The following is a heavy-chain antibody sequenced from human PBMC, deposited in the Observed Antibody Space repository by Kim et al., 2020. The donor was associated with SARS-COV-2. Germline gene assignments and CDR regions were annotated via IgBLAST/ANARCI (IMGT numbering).Heavy chain of an antibody. CDR2: IYYSGST. J-gene: IGHJ4*02. CDR3: ARGLLYYDILTGYYQGYFDY. V-gene: IGHV4-59*01. CDR1: GGSISSYY. Sequence: SETLSLTCTVSGGSISSYYWSWIRQPPGKGLEWIGYIYYSGSTNYNPSLKSRVTISVDTSKNQFSLKLSSVTAADTAVYYCARGLLYYDILTGYYQGYFDYWGQGTLVTVSS. D-gene: IGHD3-9*01.